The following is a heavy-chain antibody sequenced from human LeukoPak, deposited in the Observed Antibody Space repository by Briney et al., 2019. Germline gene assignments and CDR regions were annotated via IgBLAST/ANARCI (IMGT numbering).Heavy chain of an antibody. CDR2: IYPGDSDT. CDR3: ARHAYCTNGVCYDYYGMDV. D-gene: IGHD2-8*01. Sequence: GESLKISCKGSGYSFTNYWIGWVRQMPGKGLEWMGIIYPGDSDTRYSPSFQGQVTISADKSISTAYLQWSSLKASDTAMYYCARHAYCTNGVCYDYYGMDVWGQGTTVTVSS. V-gene: IGHV5-51*01. CDR1: GYSFTNYW. J-gene: IGHJ6*02.